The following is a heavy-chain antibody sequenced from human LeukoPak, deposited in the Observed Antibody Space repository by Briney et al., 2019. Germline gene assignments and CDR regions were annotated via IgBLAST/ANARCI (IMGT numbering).Heavy chain of an antibody. CDR1: GFTFSSYD. V-gene: IGHV3-13*01. CDR3: ARSGYEYFFDY. CDR2: IGTAGNT. D-gene: IGHD5-12*01. J-gene: IGHJ4*02. Sequence: GGSLRLSCAASGFTFSSYDMHWVRQATGKGLEWVSAIGTAGNTYYPGSVKGRFTISRENAKNSLYLQMNSLRAGDTAVYYCARSGYEYFFDYWGQGTLVTVSS.